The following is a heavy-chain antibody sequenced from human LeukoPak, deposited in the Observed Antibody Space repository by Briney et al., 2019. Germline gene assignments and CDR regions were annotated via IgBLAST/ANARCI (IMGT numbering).Heavy chain of an antibody. J-gene: IGHJ4*02. CDR2: IIPIFGTA. CDR1: GGTFSSYA. D-gene: IGHD1-26*01. V-gene: IGHV1-69*05. CDR3: ARDRDSGSYAGGY. Sequence: RVALVKVSCKASGGTFSSYAISWVRQAPGQGLEWMGGIIPIFGTANYAQKFQGRVTITTDESTSTAYMELSSLRSQDTAVYYCARDRDSGSYAGGYWGQGTLVTVSS.